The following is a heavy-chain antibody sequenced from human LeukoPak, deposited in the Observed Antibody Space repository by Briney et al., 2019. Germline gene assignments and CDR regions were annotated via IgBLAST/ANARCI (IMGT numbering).Heavy chain of an antibody. D-gene: IGHD1-1*01. Sequence: PSETLSLTCTVSGGSISSSSYYWSWIRQPAGKGLEWIGRIYTSGSTNYNPSLKSRVTISVDTSKNQFSLKLSSVTDTDMDVYDCARERKNGQVDYWGQGTLVTVSS. V-gene: IGHV4-61*02. CDR3: ARERKNGQVDY. CDR1: GGSISSSSYY. CDR2: IYTSGST. J-gene: IGHJ4*02.